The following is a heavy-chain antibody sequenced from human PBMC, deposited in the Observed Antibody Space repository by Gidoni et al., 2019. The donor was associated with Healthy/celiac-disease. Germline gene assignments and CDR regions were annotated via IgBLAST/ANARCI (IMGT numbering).Heavy chain of an antibody. D-gene: IGHD3-10*01. Sequence: EVQLVESGGGLVKPGGSLRLSCAASGFTFSNAWMSWVRQAPGKGLEWVGRIKSKTDGGTTDYAAPVKGRFTISRDDSKNTLYLQMNSLKTEDTAVYYCTTDRVKVVRGVIMRKSNSPCLDYWGQGTLVTVSS. CDR1: GFTFSNAW. CDR2: IKSKTDGGTT. V-gene: IGHV3-15*01. CDR3: TTDRVKVVRGVIMRKSNSPCLDY. J-gene: IGHJ4*02.